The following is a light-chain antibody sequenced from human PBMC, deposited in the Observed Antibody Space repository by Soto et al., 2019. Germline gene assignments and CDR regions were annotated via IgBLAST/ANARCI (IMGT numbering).Light chain of an antibody. J-gene: IGLJ3*02. CDR3: QTWGTGIQVV. Sequence: QPVLTQSPSASASLGASVKLTCTLSSGRSKYAIAWHQQQPKKGPRYLMKVSTNGTHIKGDGIPNRFSGSSSGAERYLTISSLQSEDEGDYYCQTWGTGIQVVFGGGTKLTVL. CDR2: VSTNGTH. V-gene: IGLV4-69*01. CDR1: SGRSKYA.